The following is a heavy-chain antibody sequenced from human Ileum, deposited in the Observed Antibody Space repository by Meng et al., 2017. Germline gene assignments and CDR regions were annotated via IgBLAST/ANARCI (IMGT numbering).Heavy chain of an antibody. V-gene: IGHV1-3*01. J-gene: IGHJ4*02. CDR1: GYTFSNYA. CDR2: INAGDGTT. Sequence: QVHLVQSGAEVKKPGASVKVSCKASGYTFSNYAIHWVRQAPGQRLEWMGWINAGDGTTKYSEKFQGRVSITRDTSASTGYMELSSLTSEDTAVYHCARSYCSSTSCQYYFDYWGQGTLVTVSS. D-gene: IGHD2-2*01. CDR3: ARSYCSSTSCQYYFDY.